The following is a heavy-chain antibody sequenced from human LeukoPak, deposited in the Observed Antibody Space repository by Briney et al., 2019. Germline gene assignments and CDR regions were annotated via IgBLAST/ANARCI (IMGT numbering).Heavy chain of an antibody. J-gene: IGHJ4*02. Sequence: GGSLRLSCADSGFTFSNYAISWVRQAPGKGLEWVSGISTSGRSTYYADSVKGRFTISRDNSKNTLYLQMNSLRAEDTAIYYCAKGGIFHYYFDYWGQGTLVTVSS. CDR2: ISTSGRST. V-gene: IGHV3-23*01. D-gene: IGHD3-3*01. CDR3: AKGGIFHYYFDY. CDR1: GFTFSNYA.